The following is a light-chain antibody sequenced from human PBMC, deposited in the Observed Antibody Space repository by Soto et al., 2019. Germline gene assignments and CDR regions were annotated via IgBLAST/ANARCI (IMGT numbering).Light chain of an antibody. Sequence: QSVLTQPPSVSGAPGQRVTISCTGSSSSIGAGFDVHWFQHFPGTAPKLLIYGTTNRPPGVPDRFSGSKSGASASLAITGLQAEDEADYYCQSYDTSLGGYYVFGTGTKVTVL. V-gene: IGLV1-40*01. J-gene: IGLJ1*01. CDR2: GTT. CDR3: QSYDTSLGGYYV. CDR1: SSSIGAGFD.